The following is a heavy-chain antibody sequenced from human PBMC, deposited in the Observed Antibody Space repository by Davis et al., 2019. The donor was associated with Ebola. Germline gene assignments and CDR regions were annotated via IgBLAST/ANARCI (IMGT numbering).Heavy chain of an antibody. CDR1: GFTFSGYW. CDR3: ARHNVDTALDV. Sequence: GGSLRLSCAASGFTFSGYWMTWVRQAPGKGLEWVANIKPDGSDKFYVDSVKGRFTISRDNSKNTLYLQMNSLRAEDTAVYYCARHNVDTALDVWGQGTTVTVSS. CDR2: IKPDGSDK. V-gene: IGHV3-7*01. J-gene: IGHJ6*02. D-gene: IGHD5-18*01.